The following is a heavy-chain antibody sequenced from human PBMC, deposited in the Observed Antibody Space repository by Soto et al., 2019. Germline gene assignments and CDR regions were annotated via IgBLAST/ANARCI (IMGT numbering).Heavy chain of an antibody. CDR3: AKPVVPAATQYAFDI. J-gene: IGHJ3*02. V-gene: IGHV3-23*01. D-gene: IGHD2-2*01. CDR2: ISGSGGST. CDR1: GFTFSSYA. Sequence: GGSLRLSCAASGFTFSSYAMSLVRQSPGKGLEWVSAISGSGGSTYYADSVKGRFTISRDNSKNTLYLQMNSLRAEDTAVYYCAKPVVPAATQYAFDIWGQGNMFTVSS.